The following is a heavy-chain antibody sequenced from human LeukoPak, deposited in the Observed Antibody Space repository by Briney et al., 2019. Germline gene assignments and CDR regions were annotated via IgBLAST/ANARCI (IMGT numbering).Heavy chain of an antibody. J-gene: IGHJ4*02. V-gene: IGHV4-59*12. CDR1: GGSISSYY. CDR3: ARDRVQLWLN. CDR2: IYYSGST. D-gene: IGHD5-18*01. Sequence: SETLSLTCTVSGGSISSYYWSWIRQPPGKGLEWIGYIYYSGSTNYNPSLKSRVTISVDTSKNQFSLKLSSVTAADTAVYYCARDRVQLWLNWGQGTLVTVSS.